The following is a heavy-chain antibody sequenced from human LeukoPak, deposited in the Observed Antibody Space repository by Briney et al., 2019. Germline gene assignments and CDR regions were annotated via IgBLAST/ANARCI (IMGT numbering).Heavy chain of an antibody. CDR3: ARDPPYSSGWYM. CDR2: ISSSSSYI. D-gene: IGHD6-13*01. Sequence: GGSLRLSCAASGFTFSSYAMSWVRQAPGKGLEWVSSISSSSSYIYYADSVKGRFTISRDNAKNSLYLQMNSLRAEDTAVYYCARDPPYSSGWYMWGQGTLVTVSS. V-gene: IGHV3-21*01. J-gene: IGHJ4*02. CDR1: GFTFSSYA.